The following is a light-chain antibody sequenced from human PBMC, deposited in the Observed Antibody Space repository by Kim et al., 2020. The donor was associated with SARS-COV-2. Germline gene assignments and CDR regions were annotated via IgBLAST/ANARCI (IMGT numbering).Light chain of an antibody. J-gene: IGKJ4*01. V-gene: IGKV1-33*01. CDR2: DAA. CDR1: QDIRNY. CDR3: QHYDNVPLT. Sequence: DIQMTQSPTSLSASVGDRVSITCQASQDIRNYLNWYQQKPGKAPKLLIYDAANLEAGVPSRFSGSGSATDFTFTISSLQPEDVATYYCQHYDNVPLTFGGGTKVDIK.